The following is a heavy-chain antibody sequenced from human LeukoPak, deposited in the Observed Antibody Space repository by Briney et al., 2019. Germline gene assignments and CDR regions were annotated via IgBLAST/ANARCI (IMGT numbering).Heavy chain of an antibody. D-gene: IGHD1-1*01. J-gene: IGHJ4*02. CDR2: ISTSGDST. V-gene: IGHV3-23*01. CDR3: AKAVSNWNDALFDY. CDR1: GFTFSSYA. Sequence: PGGSLRLSRAASGFTFSSYAMTWVRQAPGKGLEWVSGISTSGDSTYYAHSVKGRFTISRDNSKNTLYLQMNSLRAEDTAVYFCAKAVSNWNDALFDYWGQGTLVTVSS.